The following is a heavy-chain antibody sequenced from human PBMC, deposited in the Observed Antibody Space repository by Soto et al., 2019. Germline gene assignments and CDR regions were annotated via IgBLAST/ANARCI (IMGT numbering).Heavy chain of an antibody. CDR2: ISSGSFTI. D-gene: IGHD3-3*01. CDR3: ARIKLVEWFFINVDVYDMDV. J-gene: IGHJ6*02. Sequence: GGSLRLSCAASGFRFSDYSMNWVRQAPGRGLGWVSYISSGSFTIHYADSVEGRFAISRDNARNPVYLQMDSLRDEDAAVYYCARIKLVEWFFINVDVYDMDVWGQGTPVTVSS. V-gene: IGHV3-48*02. CDR1: GFRFSDYS.